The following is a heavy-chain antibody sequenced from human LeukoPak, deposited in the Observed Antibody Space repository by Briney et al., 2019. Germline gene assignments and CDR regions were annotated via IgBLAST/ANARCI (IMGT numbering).Heavy chain of an antibody. D-gene: IGHD3-10*01. Sequence: PGGSLRLSCAASGFTFSSYSMNWVRQAPGKGLEWVSYISSSSSTIYYADSVKGRFTISRDNAKNSLYLQMNSLRAEDTAVYYCARDRYYYGSGSSNYYYYMDVWGKGTTVTVSS. J-gene: IGHJ6*03. CDR2: ISSSSSTI. CDR3: ARDRYYYGSGSSNYYYYMDV. V-gene: IGHV3-48*01. CDR1: GFTFSSYS.